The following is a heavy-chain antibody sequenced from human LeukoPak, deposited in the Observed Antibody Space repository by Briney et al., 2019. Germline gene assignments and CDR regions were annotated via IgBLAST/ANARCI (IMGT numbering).Heavy chain of an antibody. J-gene: IGHJ4*02. CDR3: ARDGILGSHDC. Sequence: GGSLRLSCVASGFTLSNYWMHWVRQTPGKGLVWVSRIDSDGTGTSYADSVKGRFTISRGNTKNTLYLQMNGLRAEDTAVYYCARDGILGSHDCWGQGTLVTVSS. CDR2: IDSDGTGT. D-gene: IGHD3-3*02. V-gene: IGHV3-74*01. CDR1: GFTLSNYW.